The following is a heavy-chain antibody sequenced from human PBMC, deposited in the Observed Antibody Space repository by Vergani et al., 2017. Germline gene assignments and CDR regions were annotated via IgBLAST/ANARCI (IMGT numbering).Heavy chain of an antibody. Sequence: QVQLQQWGAGLLKPSETLSLTCAVYGGSFSGYYWSWIRQPPGKGLDWIGEINHSGSTNYHPSLKSRVTISVDTSKHQFSLKLSSVTAADTAVYYCARAEWATGYYYYGMDVWGQGTTVTVSS. J-gene: IGHJ6*02. D-gene: IGHD1-26*01. CDR2: INHSGST. CDR1: GGSFSGYY. V-gene: IGHV4-34*01. CDR3: ARAEWATGYYYYGMDV.